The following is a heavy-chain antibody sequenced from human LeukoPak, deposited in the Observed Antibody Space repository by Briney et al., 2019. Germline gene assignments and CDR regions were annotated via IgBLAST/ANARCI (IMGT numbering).Heavy chain of an antibody. CDR3: ARESILNPLFDL. CDR2: IYHSGST. D-gene: IGHD2-15*01. Sequence: SETLSLTCTVSGGSISSSSYYWGWIRQPPGKGLEWIGSIYHSGSTYYNPSLKSRVTISVDTSKNQFSLKLSSVTAADTAVYYCARESILNPLFDLWGRGTLVTVSS. V-gene: IGHV4-39*07. J-gene: IGHJ2*01. CDR1: GGSISSSSYY.